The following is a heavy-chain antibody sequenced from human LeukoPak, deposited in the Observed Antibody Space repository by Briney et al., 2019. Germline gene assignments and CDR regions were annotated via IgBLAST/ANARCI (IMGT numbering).Heavy chain of an antibody. CDR1: GGSISSGSYY. J-gene: IGHJ5*02. D-gene: IGHD3-10*01. CDR3: ARVVSMVRGVIIRGDNWFDP. V-gene: IGHV4-61*02. CDR2: IYSSGST. Sequence: SETLSLTCTVSGGSISSGSYYWNWIRQPAGKGLEWIGRIYSSGSTNYNPSLKSRVTISVDTSKNQFSLKLSSVTAADTAVYYCARVVSMVRGVIIRGDNWFDPWGQGTLVTVSS.